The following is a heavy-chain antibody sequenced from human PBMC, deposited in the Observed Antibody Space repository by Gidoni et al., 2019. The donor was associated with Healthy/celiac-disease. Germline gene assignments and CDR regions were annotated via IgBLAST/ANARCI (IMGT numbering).Heavy chain of an antibody. CDR3: ARQKGSDTMVRGVIITLYWYFDL. CDR2: IYYSGST. J-gene: IGHJ2*01. D-gene: IGHD3-10*01. V-gene: IGHV4-39*01. CDR1: GGAISSSSYY. Sequence: QLQLQESGPGLVKPSETLSLTCTVSGGAISSSSYYWGWIRQPPGKGLEWIGSIYYSGSTYYNPSLKSRVTISVDTSKNQFSLKLSSVTAADTAVYYCARQKGSDTMVRGVIITLYWYFDLWGRGTLVTVSS.